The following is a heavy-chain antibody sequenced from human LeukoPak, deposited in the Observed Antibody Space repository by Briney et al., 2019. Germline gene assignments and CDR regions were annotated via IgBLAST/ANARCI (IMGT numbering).Heavy chain of an antibody. CDR3: ARTPSYYYHYMDV. Sequence: SETLSLTCSVSDYFISSGHYWGWIRQPPGKGLEWIGYIYYSGDTNYNPSLKSRVTMSLDMSRNQFSLELSSVTAADTAVYYCARTPSYYYHYMDVWGKGTTVTISS. V-gene: IGHV4-59*11. CDR2: IYYSGDT. J-gene: IGHJ6*03. CDR1: DYFISSGHY.